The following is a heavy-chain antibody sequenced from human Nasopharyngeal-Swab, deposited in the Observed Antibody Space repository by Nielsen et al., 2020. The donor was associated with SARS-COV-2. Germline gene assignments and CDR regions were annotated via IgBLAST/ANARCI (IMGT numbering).Heavy chain of an antibody. CDR1: GYTLTECS. J-gene: IGHJ4*02. CDR3: TTVAGSYGRFDY. Sequence: ASVKVSCKASGYTLTECSMHWVRQAPGKGLEWVGGFDPEDGETIYAQKFQGRVTMTEDTSTDTAYMELSSLTSEDTAVYYCTTVAGSYGRFDYWGQGTLVTVSS. CDR2: FDPEDGET. V-gene: IGHV1-24*01. D-gene: IGHD1-26*01.